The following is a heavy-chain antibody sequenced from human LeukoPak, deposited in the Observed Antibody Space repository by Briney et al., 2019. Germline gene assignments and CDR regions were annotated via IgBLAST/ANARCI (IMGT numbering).Heavy chain of an antibody. J-gene: IGHJ4*02. CDR3: ARNPRTISYYFDY. Sequence: GGSLRLSCAASGFTFSSYWMSWVRQAPGKGLEWVANIKQDGSEKYYVDSVKGRFTISRDNAKNSLYLQMNSLRAEDTAVYYCARNPRTISYYFDYWGQGTLVTVSS. CDR2: IKQDGSEK. D-gene: IGHD3-3*01. V-gene: IGHV3-7*01. CDR1: GFTFSSYW.